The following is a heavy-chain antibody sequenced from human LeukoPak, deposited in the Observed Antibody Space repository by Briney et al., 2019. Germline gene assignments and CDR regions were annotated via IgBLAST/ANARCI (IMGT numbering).Heavy chain of an antibody. CDR1: GGSIGASINSPNW. V-gene: IGHV4-4*02. CDR2: IFHSGST. Sequence: SGTLSLTCAVSGGSIGASINSPNWWSWVRQPPGKGLEWIGEIFHSGSTNYNPSLKSRVTMSVDKSKNQFSLNLTSVSAADTAVYYCARLSDAYASTWYAAGIIWGQGMLVAVSS. J-gene: IGHJ4*02. D-gene: IGHD2-15*01. CDR3: ARLSDAYASTWYAAGII.